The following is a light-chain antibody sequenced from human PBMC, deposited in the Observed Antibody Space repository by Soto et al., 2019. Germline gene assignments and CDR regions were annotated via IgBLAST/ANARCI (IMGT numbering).Light chain of an antibody. V-gene: IGLV1-40*01. J-gene: IGLJ3*02. Sequence: QSVLTQPPSVSGAPGQRVTISCTGSSSNIGAGYDVHWYQQLPGTAPKLLIYGNSNRPSGVPDRFSGSKSGTSASLAITGLQAEDEAVYSCQSYDSSLSGWVFGGGTKLTVL. CDR1: SSNIGAGYD. CDR3: QSYDSSLSGWV. CDR2: GNS.